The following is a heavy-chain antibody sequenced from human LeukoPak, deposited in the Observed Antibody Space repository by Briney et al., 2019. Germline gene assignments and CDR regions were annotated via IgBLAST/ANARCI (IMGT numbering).Heavy chain of an antibody. CDR1: GYSISSGYY. V-gene: IGHV4-38-2*02. CDR2: IDHSGST. J-gene: IGHJ5*02. CDR3: VREAYCSNSGCYNWFDP. Sequence: SETLSLTCTVSGYSISSGYYWGWIRQPPGKGLEWIGSIDHSGSTNDNPSLESRVTVSVDTSKNQVFLKLSSVTAADTAVYYCVREAYCSNSGCYNWFDPWGQGTLVTVSS. D-gene: IGHD2-8*01.